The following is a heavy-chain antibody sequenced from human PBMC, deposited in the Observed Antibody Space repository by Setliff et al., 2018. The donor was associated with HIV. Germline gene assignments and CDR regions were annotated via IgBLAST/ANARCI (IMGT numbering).Heavy chain of an antibody. V-gene: IGHV3-48*01. CDR3: ARAGVVEGYYYYYYMDV. D-gene: IGHD2-15*01. CDR1: GFTFDSYS. CDR2: ISGLGGGTI. J-gene: IGHJ6*03. Sequence: GESLRLSCATSGFTFDSYSIIWVRQAPGKGLEWVSYISGLGGGTIYYADSVRGRFTISIGDAEKSVYLQMNSLRAEDTAVYYCARAGVVEGYYYYYYMDVWGKGTTVTVSS.